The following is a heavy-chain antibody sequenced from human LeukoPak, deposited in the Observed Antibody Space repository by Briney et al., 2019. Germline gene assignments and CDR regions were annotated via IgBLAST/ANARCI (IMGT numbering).Heavy chain of an antibody. CDR2: ISYDGSNK. J-gene: IGHJ4*02. V-gene: IGHV3-30*18. CDR3: AKFSVGDSFDY. CDR1: GFTFSSYG. Sequence: PGRSLRLSCAASGFTFSSYGMHWVRQAPGKGLEWVAVISYDGSNKYYADSVKGRFTISRDNSKNTLYLQMNSLRAEDTAVYYCAKFSVGDSFDYCGQGTLVTVSS. D-gene: IGHD3-10*01.